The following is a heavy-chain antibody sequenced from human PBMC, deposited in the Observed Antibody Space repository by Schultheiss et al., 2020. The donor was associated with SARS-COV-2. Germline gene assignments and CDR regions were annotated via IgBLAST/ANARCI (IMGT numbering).Heavy chain of an antibody. Sequence: GGSLRLSCAASGFTISSYWMHWVRQAPGKGLEWVAVISYDGSNKYYADPVKGRFTISRDNSKNTLYLQMNSLRAEDTAVYYCARDRAKRFLWGRADYYYGMDVWGQGTTVTVSS. CDR1: GFTISSYW. J-gene: IGHJ6*02. CDR3: ARDRAKRFLWGRADYYYGMDV. CDR2: ISYDGSNK. D-gene: IGHD3-3*01. V-gene: IGHV3-30*03.